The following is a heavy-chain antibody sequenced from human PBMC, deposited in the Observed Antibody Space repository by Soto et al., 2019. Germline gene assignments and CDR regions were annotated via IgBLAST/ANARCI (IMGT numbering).Heavy chain of an antibody. CDR1: GFTFSSYW. Sequence: EVQLVESGGGLVQPGGSLRLSCAASGFTFSSYWMSWVRQAPGKGLEWVANIKQDGSEKYYVDSVKGRFTISRDNAKNSLYLQMNSLRAEDTAVYYCARLRAYCGGDCYFPYYGMDVWGQGTTVTVSS. CDR3: ARLRAYCGGDCYFPYYGMDV. V-gene: IGHV3-7*01. CDR2: IKQDGSEK. D-gene: IGHD2-21*02. J-gene: IGHJ6*02.